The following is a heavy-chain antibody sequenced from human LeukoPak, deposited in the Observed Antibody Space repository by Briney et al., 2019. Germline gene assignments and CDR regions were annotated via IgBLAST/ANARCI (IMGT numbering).Heavy chain of an antibody. CDR1: GCTFSPGA. V-gene: IGHV1-69*06. Sequence: SVKVSCKPSGCTFSPGAINWIRQAPGQGLEWMEGFIPRFGTTFYAQKFPVRVTLVADKSTNAAFMEVSRLTSDDTAVYYCARQLCAGVTCYDDRGFFDFWGQGTLVTVSS. CDR3: ARQLCAGVTCYDDRGFFDF. D-gene: IGHD2-21*01. J-gene: IGHJ4*02. CDR2: FIPRFGTT.